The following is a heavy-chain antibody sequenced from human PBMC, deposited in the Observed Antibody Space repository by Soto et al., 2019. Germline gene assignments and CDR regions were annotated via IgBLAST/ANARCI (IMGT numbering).Heavy chain of an antibody. D-gene: IGHD3-10*01. CDR2: INNSGDKT. Sequence: GGSLRLSRAASGFTFSTYAMSWVRQAPGKGLQWVSSINNSGDKTYYADSVKGRFPISRDNNKHTMYPQINSMKVDDTAVYFCESRLFFIKRHPSQRSLYWG. CDR1: GFTFSTYA. CDR3: ESRLFFIKRHPSQRSLY. V-gene: IGHV3-23*01. J-gene: IGHJ4*01.